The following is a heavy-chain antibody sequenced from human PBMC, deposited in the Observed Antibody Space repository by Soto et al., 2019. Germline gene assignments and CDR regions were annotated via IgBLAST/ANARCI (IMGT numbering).Heavy chain of an antibody. CDR2: ISYDGSNK. D-gene: IGHD3-3*01. J-gene: IGHJ4*02. V-gene: IGHV3-30*18. Sequence: GGSLRLSCAASGFTFSSYGMHWVRQAPGKGLEWVAVISYDGSNKYYADSVKGRFTISRDNSKNTLYLQMNSLRAEDTAVYYRAKDHLYDFWSGYLPDSFDYWGQGTLVTVSS. CDR3: AKDHLYDFWSGYLPDSFDY. CDR1: GFTFSSYG.